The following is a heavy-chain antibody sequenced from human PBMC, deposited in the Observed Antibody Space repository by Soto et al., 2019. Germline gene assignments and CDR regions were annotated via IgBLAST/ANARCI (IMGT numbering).Heavy chain of an antibody. J-gene: IGHJ4*02. D-gene: IGHD3-3*01. CDR3: ARGGPYYDFWRGSAGTVFDY. CDR2: INHSGST. V-gene: IGHV4-34*01. CDR1: GGSFSGYY. Sequence: SETLSLTSAVYGGSFSGYYSSWIRQPPGKGLEWVGEINHSGSTNNHPTLKSRVTIAVDTSKNQFSLKLSSVTAADTAVYYCARGGPYYDFWRGSAGTVFDYWGQRNLGNVSS.